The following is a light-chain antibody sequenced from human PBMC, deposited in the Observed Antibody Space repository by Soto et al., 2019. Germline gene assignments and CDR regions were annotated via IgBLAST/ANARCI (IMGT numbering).Light chain of an antibody. Sequence: TQSPATLSLSPGERATLSCRASEIVAGYLAWYQQKPGKVPKLLIYAASTLHSGVPSRFSGSGSGTDFTLTISSLQPEDVATYYCQKYNSVPYTFGQGTKLEIK. CDR1: EIVAGY. V-gene: IGKV1-27*01. CDR2: AAS. J-gene: IGKJ2*01. CDR3: QKYNSVPYT.